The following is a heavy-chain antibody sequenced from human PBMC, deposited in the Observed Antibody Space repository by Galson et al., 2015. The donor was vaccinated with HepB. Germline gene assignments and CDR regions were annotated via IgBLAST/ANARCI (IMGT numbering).Heavy chain of an antibody. V-gene: IGHV1-69*13. D-gene: IGHD5-12*01. Sequence: SVKVSCKASGGTFSSYATSWVRQAPGQGLEWMGGIIPIFGTANYAQKFQGRVTITADESTSTAYMELSSLRSEDTAVYYCAREHIVATISSPLFDYWGQGTLVTVSS. J-gene: IGHJ4*02. CDR2: IIPIFGTA. CDR3: AREHIVATISSPLFDY. CDR1: GGTFSSYA.